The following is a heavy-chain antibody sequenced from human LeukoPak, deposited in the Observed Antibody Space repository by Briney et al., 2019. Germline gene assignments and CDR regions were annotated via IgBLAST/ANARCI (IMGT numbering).Heavy chain of an antibody. CDR2: IYYSGST. CDR3: ARAQGAILPTAFDY. V-gene: IGHV4-59*01. Sequence: SETLSLTCTVSGGSINYYYWSWIRQPPGRGLEWIGYIYYSGSTNYNPSLKSRVTISVDTSKSQFSLKLSSVTAADTAVYYCARAQGAILPTAFDYWGQGILVTVSS. CDR1: GGSINYYY. D-gene: IGHD2-2*01. J-gene: IGHJ4*02.